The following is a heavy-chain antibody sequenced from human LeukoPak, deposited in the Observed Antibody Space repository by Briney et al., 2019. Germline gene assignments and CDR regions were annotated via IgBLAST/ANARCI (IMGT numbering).Heavy chain of an antibody. CDR1: GYTLTELS. CDR3: ALTPLYCSSTSCRYYYYGMDV. J-gene: IGHJ6*02. Sequence: ASVKVSCKVSGYTLTELSMHWVRQAPGKGLEWMGGFDPEGGETIYAQKFQGRVTMTEDTSTDTAYMELSSLRSEDTAVYYCALTPLYCSSTSCRYYYYGMDVWGQGTTVTVSS. CDR2: FDPEGGET. V-gene: IGHV1-24*01. D-gene: IGHD2-2*01.